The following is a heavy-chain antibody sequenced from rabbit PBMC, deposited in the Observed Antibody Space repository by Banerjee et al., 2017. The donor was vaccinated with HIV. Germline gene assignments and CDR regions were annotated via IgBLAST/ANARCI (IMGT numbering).Heavy chain of an antibody. J-gene: IGHJ4*01. D-gene: IGHD4-1*01. CDR3: ARDTGAWGDFSL. V-gene: IGHV1S40*01. CDR1: GIDFSSSYW. Sequence: QSLEESGGGLVKPGASLTLTCTASGIDFSSSYWICWVRQAPGKGLEWIACNYASSSAYTYYASWAKGRFTISKTSSTTVTLQMTSMTGADTATYFCARDTGAWGDFSLWGPGTLVTVS. CDR2: NYASSSAYT.